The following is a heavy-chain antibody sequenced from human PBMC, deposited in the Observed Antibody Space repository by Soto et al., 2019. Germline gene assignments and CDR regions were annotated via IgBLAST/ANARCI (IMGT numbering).Heavy chain of an antibody. CDR3: ARDHCTYKCGMDV. Sequence: QVQLQESGPGLVKPSETLSLTCIVSGGSISTYYWNWIRQPPEKGLEWIGHIHYSGSTNYNPSLKSRTTISVDTFQNEVSLRLSSVTAADTAVYYCARDHCTYKCGMDVWGQGTTVTVSS. CDR1: GGSISTYY. J-gene: IGHJ6*02. V-gene: IGHV4-59*01. D-gene: IGHD1-1*01. CDR2: IHYSGST.